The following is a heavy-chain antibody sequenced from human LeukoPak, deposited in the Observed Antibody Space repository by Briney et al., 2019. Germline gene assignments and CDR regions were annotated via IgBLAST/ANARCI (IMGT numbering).Heavy chain of an antibody. CDR1: GGSISTYY. Sequence: SETLSLTCTVSGGSISTYYWSWVRQPPGKGLEWIGDIYYSGYTNYNPSLKSRITISVDTSRNQLSLKLKSVTAADTAVYYCARHKEWLRFPADYAMVVWSQGTTVTVSS. J-gene: IGHJ6*02. V-gene: IGHV4-59*08. CDR2: IYYSGYT. CDR3: ARHKEWLRFPADYAMVV. D-gene: IGHD5-12*01.